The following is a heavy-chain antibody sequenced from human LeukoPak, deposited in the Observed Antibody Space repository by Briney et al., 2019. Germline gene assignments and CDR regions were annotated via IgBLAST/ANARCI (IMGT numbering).Heavy chain of an antibody. Sequence: GGSLRLSCSASGFIFDNFAMNWVRQAPGKGLEWVSYVSGGGGKRHYPASVKGRFHISRDNSKNTLYLEMNSLRAEDTAMYYCAKCSANYYNDAFDVWGRGTMVTVSS. CDR1: GFIFDNFA. J-gene: IGHJ3*01. CDR3: AKCSANYYNDAFDV. CDR2: VSGGGGKR. D-gene: IGHD3-10*02. V-gene: IGHV3-23*01.